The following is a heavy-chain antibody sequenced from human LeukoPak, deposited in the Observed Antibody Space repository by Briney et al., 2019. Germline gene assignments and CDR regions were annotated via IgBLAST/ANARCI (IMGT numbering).Heavy chain of an antibody. Sequence: SETLSLTCTVSGGSINTYYWSWIRQSPGKGLEWIGYIYYSGSTNYNPSLKSRVTLSMDTSKNQFSLRLSSVTAADTAVYYCARGALRYFDWLKKDYYYMDVWGKGTTVTISS. D-gene: IGHD3-9*01. J-gene: IGHJ6*03. CDR3: ARGALRYFDWLKKDYYYMDV. V-gene: IGHV4-59*01. CDR2: IYYSGST. CDR1: GGSINTYY.